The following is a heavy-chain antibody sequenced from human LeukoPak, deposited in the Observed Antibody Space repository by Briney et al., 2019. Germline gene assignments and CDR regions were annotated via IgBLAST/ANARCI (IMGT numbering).Heavy chain of an antibody. CDR3: ARAHNWKYGTFDY. V-gene: IGHV3-21*01. CDR1: GFTFSSYS. J-gene: IGHJ4*02. Sequence: GGSLRLSCAASGFTFSSYSMNWVRQAPGKGLKWVSSISSSSSYIYYADSVKGRFTISRDNAKNSLYLQMNSLRAEDTAVYYCARAHNWKYGTFDYWGQGTLVTVSS. CDR2: ISSSSSYI. D-gene: IGHD1-7*01.